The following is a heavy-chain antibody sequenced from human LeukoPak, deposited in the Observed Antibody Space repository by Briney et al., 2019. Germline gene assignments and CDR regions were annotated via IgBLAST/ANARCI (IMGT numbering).Heavy chain of an antibody. V-gene: IGHV3-23*01. J-gene: IGHJ4*02. D-gene: IGHD4-23*01. CDR3: ARGGHGGRPNDY. CDR1: GFTFSNYD. CDR2: ISGRGGNT. Sequence: GGSLRLSCAASGFTFSNYDMNWIRQAPGKGLEWVSGISGRGGNTNYADSVKGRFTISRDNSKNTLYLQMNSLRAADTAVYYCARGGHGGRPNDYWGQGTLVTVSS.